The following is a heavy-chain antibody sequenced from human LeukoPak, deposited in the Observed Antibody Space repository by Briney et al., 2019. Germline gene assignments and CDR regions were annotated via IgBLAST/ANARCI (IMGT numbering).Heavy chain of an antibody. D-gene: IGHD2-2*01. CDR1: GGSISSYY. V-gene: IGHV4-59*01. J-gene: IGHJ5*02. Sequence: SETLSLTCTVSGGSISSYYWSWIRQPPGKGLEWIGYIYYSGSTNYNPPLKSRVTISVDTSKNQFSLKLSSVTAADTAVYYCARALRYCSSTSCSNWFGPWGQGTLVTVSS. CDR2: IYYSGST. CDR3: ARALRYCSSTSCSNWFGP.